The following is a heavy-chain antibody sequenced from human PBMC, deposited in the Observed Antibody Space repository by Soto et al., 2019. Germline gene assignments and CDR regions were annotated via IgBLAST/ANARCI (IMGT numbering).Heavy chain of an antibody. V-gene: IGHV4-59*01. CDR1: GGSISSYY. CDR2: IYYSGST. CDR3: ARVDSSSLGFLSNYYYYYMDV. J-gene: IGHJ6*03. D-gene: IGHD6-6*01. Sequence: PSETLSLTCPFSGGSISSYYWSWIRQPPGKGLEWIGYIYYSGSTNYNPSLKSRVTISVDTSKNQFSLKLSSVTAADTAVYYCARVDSSSLGFLSNYYYYYMDVWGKGTTVTVSS.